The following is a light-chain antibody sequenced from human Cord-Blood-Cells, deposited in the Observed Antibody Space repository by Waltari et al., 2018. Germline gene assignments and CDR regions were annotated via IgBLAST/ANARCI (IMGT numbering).Light chain of an antibody. J-gene: IGKJ4*01. CDR3: QQYDNLPLT. Sequence: DIQMTQSPSSLSASVGDRVTITCQASQDISNYLNWYQQKPVKAPKLLIYDASNLETGVPSRFSGSGSGTDFTFTIRSLQPEDIATYYCQQYDNLPLTFGGGTKVEIK. V-gene: IGKV1-33*01. CDR2: DAS. CDR1: QDISNY.